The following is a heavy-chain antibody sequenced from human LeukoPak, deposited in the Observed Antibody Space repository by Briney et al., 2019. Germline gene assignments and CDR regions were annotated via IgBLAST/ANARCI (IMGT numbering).Heavy chain of an antibody. D-gene: IGHD3-10*01. V-gene: IGHV4-34*01. CDR2: INHSGST. CDR3: ARGMVRGVSVAYY. Sequence: SETLSLTCAVYGDSFSGYYWSWIRQPPGKGLERVGEINHSGSTNYNPYLNSQVTISVDTSKNQFSLNLSAVTAADTALYYCARGMVRGVSVAYYWGRGTLVTVSS. CDR1: GDSFSGYY. J-gene: IGHJ4*02.